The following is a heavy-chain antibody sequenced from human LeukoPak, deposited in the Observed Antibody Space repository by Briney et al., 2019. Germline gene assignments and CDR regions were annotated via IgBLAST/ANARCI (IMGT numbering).Heavy chain of an antibody. CDR2: FDPEDGET. V-gene: IGHV1-24*01. J-gene: IGHJ4*02. CDR1: GYTLTELS. D-gene: IGHD3-3*01. CDR3: ATVTIFGVVTQLFPY. Sequence: ASVKVSCKVSGYTLTELSMHWVRQAPGKGLEWMGGFDPEDGETIYAQKFRGRVAMTEDTSTDTAYMELSSLRSEDTAVYYCATVTIFGVVTQLFPYWGQGTLVTVSS.